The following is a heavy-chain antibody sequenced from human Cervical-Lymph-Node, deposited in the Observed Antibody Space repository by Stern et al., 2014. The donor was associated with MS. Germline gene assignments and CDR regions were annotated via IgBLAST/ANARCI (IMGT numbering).Heavy chain of an antibody. CDR2: INPSGGST. J-gene: IGHJ4*02. V-gene: IGHV1-46*01. CDR3: ARGGGYYDSSGYYLDY. Sequence: VQLVQSGAEVKKPGASVKVSCKASGYTFTSYYMHWVRQAPGQGLEWMGIINPSGGSTSYAQKFQGSVTMTRDTSTSTVYMELSSLRSEDTAVYYCARGGGYYDSSGYYLDYWGQGTLVTVSS. D-gene: IGHD3-22*01. CDR1: GYTFTSYY.